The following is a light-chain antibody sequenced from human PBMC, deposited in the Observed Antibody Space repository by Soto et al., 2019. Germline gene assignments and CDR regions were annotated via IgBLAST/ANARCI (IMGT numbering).Light chain of an antibody. CDR2: DAS. J-gene: IGKJ2*01. CDR3: QQYESLPYT. V-gene: IGKV3-11*01. Sequence: ESVLTQSPATLSLSPGERATLSCRASPSVSNSLAWYQHKPGQAPRLLIYDASNRATGVPTRFSGSGSGTDFTLTISSLEPEDFAVYYCQQYESLPYTFGQGTK. CDR1: PSVSNS.